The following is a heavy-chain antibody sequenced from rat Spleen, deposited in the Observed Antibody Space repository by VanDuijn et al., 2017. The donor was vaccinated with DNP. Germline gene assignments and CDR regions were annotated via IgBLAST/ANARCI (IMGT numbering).Heavy chain of an antibody. D-gene: IGHD5-1*01. CDR2: ITNSGTST. CDR3: ATNWELYY. CDR1: GLTFSDYW. V-gene: IGHV5-31*01. J-gene: IGHJ2*01. Sequence: EVQLVESGGDLVQPGGSLKLSCVASGLTFSDYWMTWIRQVPGMGLEWVASITNSGTSTFYLDSVKGRFTISRDNAENTLYLQINSLRSEDTATYYCATNWELYYWGQGVMVTVSS.